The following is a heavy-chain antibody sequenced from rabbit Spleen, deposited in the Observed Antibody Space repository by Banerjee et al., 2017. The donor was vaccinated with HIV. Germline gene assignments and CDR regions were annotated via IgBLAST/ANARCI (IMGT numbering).Heavy chain of an antibody. D-gene: IGHD4-1*01. Sequence: QEQLVESGGGLVQPEGSLTLTCTVSGFDFSINYVMSWVRQAPGKGLEWIACIYGGDGSSTAYANWAKGRFTVSKTSSTTVTLQMTSLTAADTATYFCARETSSGWGVVSYYFNLWGQGTLVTVS. V-gene: IGHV1S45*01. J-gene: IGHJ4*01. CDR2: IYGGDGSST. CDR1: GFDFSINYV. CDR3: ARETSSGWGVVSYYFNL.